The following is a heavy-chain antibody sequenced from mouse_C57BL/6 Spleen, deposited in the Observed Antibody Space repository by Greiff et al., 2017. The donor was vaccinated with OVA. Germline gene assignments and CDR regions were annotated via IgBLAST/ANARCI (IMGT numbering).Heavy chain of an antibody. CDR3: AGHVDDYGRAWFAY. J-gene: IGHJ3*01. CDR1: GFSLTSYG. CDR2: IWSDGST. V-gene: IGHV2-6-1*01. D-gene: IGHD2-4*01. Sequence: QVQLQQSGPGLVAPSQSLSITCTVSGFSLTSYGVHWVRQPPGKGLEWLVVIWSDGSTTYNSALKSRLSISKDNSKSQVFLKMNSLQTDDTAMYYCAGHVDDYGRAWFAYWGQGTLVTVSA.